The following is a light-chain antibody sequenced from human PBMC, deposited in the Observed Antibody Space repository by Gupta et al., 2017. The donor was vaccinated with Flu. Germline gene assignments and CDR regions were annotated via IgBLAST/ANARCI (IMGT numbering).Light chain of an antibody. J-gene: IGKJ2*01. V-gene: IGKV3-20*01. Sequence: ERVTLSCRASQSVTSNYLAWYQQKLGQAPRLLIYGASSRATGIPDRFSGSGSGTDFTLTISRLEPEDFAMYFCHQYGSSPDTFGRGTKLEIK. CDR3: HQYGSSPDT. CDR2: GAS. CDR1: QSVTSNY.